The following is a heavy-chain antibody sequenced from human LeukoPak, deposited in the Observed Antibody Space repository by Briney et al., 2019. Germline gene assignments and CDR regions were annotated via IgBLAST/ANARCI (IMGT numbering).Heavy chain of an antibody. J-gene: IGHJ4*02. CDR3: ARGRRDVVVPAAKGPYYFDY. D-gene: IGHD2-2*01. CDR2: IYHSGST. CDR1: GGSISSGGYY. V-gene: IGHV4-30-2*01. Sequence: SETLSLTCTVSGGSISSGGYYWSWIRQPPGKGLEWIGYIYHSGSTYYTPSLKSRVTISVDRSKNQFSLKLSSVTAADTAVYYCARGRRDVVVPAAKGPYYFDYWGQGTLVTVSS.